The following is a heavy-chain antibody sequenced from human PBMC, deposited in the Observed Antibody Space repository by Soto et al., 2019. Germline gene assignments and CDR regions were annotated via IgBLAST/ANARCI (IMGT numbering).Heavy chain of an antibody. CDR2: ISANGQGI. CDR1: GFTFSTYA. J-gene: IGHJ4*01. CDR3: AKARNYPLDQFHY. D-gene: IGHD1-1*01. V-gene: IGHV3-23*01. Sequence: GAQRLSCEPSGFTFSTYALSWVRQAPGKGLEWVSAISANGQGIYYADSVRGRFTISRDNSKNTIFLHMDSLRAEDTAVYYCAKARNYPLDQFHYWGHGP.